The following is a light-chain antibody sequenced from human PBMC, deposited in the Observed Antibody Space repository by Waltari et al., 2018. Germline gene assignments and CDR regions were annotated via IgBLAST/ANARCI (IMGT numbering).Light chain of an antibody. J-gene: IGKJ2*01. CDR3: QQYEGYST. CDR2: DAS. Sequence: DIQMTQSPSTLSASVGDRVTITCRASQSISSWLAWHQQKPGKAPKLLIYDASSLESGVPSRFSGSVSGTEFTLTISSLQPDDFATYYCQQYEGYSTFGQGTKVEIK. V-gene: IGKV1-5*03. CDR1: QSISSW.